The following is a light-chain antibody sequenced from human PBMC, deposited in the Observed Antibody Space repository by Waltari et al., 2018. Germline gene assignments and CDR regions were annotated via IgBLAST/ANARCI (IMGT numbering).Light chain of an antibody. CDR3: SSYTSSSTLVV. J-gene: IGLJ2*01. V-gene: IGLV2-14*01. CDR2: EVS. CDR1: SSAVGGYHY. Sequence: QSALTQPASVSGSPGQSITISCTGTSSAVGGYHYASWYQQHPGKAPNLMIYEVSNRPSGVSIRFCGSKSGNTASLSISGLQAEDEADYYCSSYTSSSTLVVFGGGTKLTVL.